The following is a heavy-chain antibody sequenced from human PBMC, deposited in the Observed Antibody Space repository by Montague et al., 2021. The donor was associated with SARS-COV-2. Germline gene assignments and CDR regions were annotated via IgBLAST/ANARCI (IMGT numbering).Heavy chain of an antibody. D-gene: IGHD6-13*01. CDR1: GGSISDSNYL. CDR2: IHYSGT. Sequence: SETLSLTCTVSGGSISDSNYLWGWIRQPPGKGLEWIGDIHYSGTYYNPSLRSRVTMSRDLSENQFSLRLRSVTAADTALYYCARSLMSASGTGSNFDSWGQGTLVAVSS. J-gene: IGHJ4*02. CDR3: ARSLMSASGTGSNFDS. V-gene: IGHV4-39*07.